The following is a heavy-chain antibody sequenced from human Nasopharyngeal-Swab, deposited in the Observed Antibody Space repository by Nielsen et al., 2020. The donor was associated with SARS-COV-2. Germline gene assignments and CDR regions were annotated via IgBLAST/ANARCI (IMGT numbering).Heavy chain of an antibody. J-gene: IGHJ4*02. V-gene: IGHV3-23*01. CDR1: GFTFSSYA. CDR2: ISGSGGST. Sequence: GESLKISCAASGFTFSSYATSWVRQAPGKGLEWVSAISGSGGSTYYADSVKGRLTISRDNSKNTLYLQMNSLRAEDTAVYYCAKGYCSSTSCYNVFDYWGQGTLVTVSS. CDR3: AKGYCSSTSCYNVFDY. D-gene: IGHD2-2*02.